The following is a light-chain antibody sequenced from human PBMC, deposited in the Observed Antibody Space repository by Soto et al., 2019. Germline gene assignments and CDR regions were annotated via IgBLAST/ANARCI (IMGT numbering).Light chain of an antibody. CDR1: QSVSSSY. V-gene: IGKV3-20*01. J-gene: IGKJ5*01. CDR2: GAS. Sequence: EIVLTQSPGTLSLSPGERATLPCRASQSVSSSYLAWYQQKPGQAPRLLIQGASNRATAIPDRFSGSGSGTDFTLTISRLEPEDFAVYYCQQYASSPTFGEGTRLEIK. CDR3: QQYASSPT.